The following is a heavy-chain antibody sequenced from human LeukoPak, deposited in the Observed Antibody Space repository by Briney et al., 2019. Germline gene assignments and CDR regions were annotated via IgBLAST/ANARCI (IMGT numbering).Heavy chain of an antibody. CDR3: ARDPRAVADNYYFDY. CDR2: ISSSSSYV. J-gene: IGHJ4*02. V-gene: IGHV3-21*01. Sequence: PGGSLRLSCAASGFTSSSYSMNWVRQAPGKGLEWVSSISSSSSYVYYADSVKGRFTISRDNAKNSLYLQMNSLRAEDTAVYYCARDPRAVADNYYFDYWGQGTLVTVSS. D-gene: IGHD6-19*01. CDR1: GFTSSSYS.